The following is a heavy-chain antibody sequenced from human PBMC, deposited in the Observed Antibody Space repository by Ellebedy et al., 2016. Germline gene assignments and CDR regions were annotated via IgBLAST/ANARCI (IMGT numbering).Heavy chain of an antibody. Sequence: GGSLRLXCAASGLTFDDYAMHWVRQAPGKGLEWVSGISWNSGSIGYADSVKGRFTISRDNAKNSLYLQMNSLRAEDTDVYYCARIGYNEQLVLAFDIWGQGTMVTVSS. CDR1: GLTFDDYA. D-gene: IGHD6-13*01. CDR2: ISWNSGSI. V-gene: IGHV3-9*01. CDR3: ARIGYNEQLVLAFDI. J-gene: IGHJ3*02.